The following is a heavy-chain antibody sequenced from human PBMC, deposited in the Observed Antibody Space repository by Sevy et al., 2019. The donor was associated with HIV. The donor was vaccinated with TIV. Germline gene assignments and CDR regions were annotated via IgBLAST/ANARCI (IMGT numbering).Heavy chain of an antibody. D-gene: IGHD6-13*01. CDR3: AKDRIRSSSWCAYYYYYYMDV. J-gene: IGHJ6*03. Sequence: GGSLRLSCAASGFTFSSYGMHWVRQAPGKGLEWVAVISYDGSNKYYADSVKGRFTISRDNSKNTLYLQMNSLRAEDTAVYYCAKDRIRSSSWCAYYYYYYMDVWGKGTTVTVSS. CDR1: GFTFSSYG. V-gene: IGHV3-30*18. CDR2: ISYDGSNK.